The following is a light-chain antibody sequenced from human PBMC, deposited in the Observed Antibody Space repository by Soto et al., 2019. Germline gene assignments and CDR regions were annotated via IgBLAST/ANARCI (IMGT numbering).Light chain of an antibody. CDR3: CSYAGSYTLV. V-gene: IGLV2-11*01. J-gene: IGLJ2*01. CDR1: NSDGGGYNY. CDR2: DVS. Sequence: QSALTQPRSVSGSPGQSGTISWTGTNSDGGGYNYVSWYQQHPGKAPKLMIYDVSKRPSGVPDRFSGSKSGNTASLTISGLQAEDEADYYCCSYAGSYTLVFGGGTKLTV.